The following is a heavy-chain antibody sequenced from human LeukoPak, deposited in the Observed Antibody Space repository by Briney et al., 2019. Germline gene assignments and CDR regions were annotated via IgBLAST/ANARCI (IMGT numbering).Heavy chain of an antibody. Sequence: PSETLSLTCTVSGGSISSYYWSWIRQPPGKGLEWIGYTYYSGSTNYNPSLKSRVTISVDTSKNQFSLKLSSVTAADTAVYYCARGGVSYYDILTGYRYDAFDIWGQGTMVTVSS. J-gene: IGHJ3*02. CDR3: ARGGVSYYDILTGYRYDAFDI. CDR2: TYYSGST. CDR1: GGSISSYY. D-gene: IGHD3-9*01. V-gene: IGHV4-59*01.